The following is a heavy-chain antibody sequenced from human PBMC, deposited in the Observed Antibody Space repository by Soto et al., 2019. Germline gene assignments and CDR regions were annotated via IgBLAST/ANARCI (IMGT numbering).Heavy chain of an antibody. CDR1: GDSISDYY. CDR3: ARATLSVLHV. V-gene: IGHV4-59*12. Sequence: QVQLQESGPGLVKPSETLSLTCSVSGDSISDYYWSWIRQPPGKGLEWIGYIYHSGSTYYNPSLMILVTIPVDTSNTLSSRMPRSPPAADADLYLRARATLSVLHVLGQGIMVT. CDR2: IYHSGST. J-gene: IGHJ3*01.